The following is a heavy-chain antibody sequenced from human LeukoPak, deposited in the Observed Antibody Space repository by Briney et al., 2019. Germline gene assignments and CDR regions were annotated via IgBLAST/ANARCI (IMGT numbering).Heavy chain of an antibody. Sequence: ASVKVSCKASGYTFTSYAMHWVRHAPGQRLEWMGWINAGNGNTKYSQKFQGRVTITRDTSASTAYMELSSLRSEDTAVYYCARGWRGCSSTSCYLFKVHYWGQGTLVTVSS. CDR3: ARGWRGCSSTSCYLFKVHY. D-gene: IGHD2-2*01. J-gene: IGHJ4*02. V-gene: IGHV1-3*01. CDR2: INAGNGNT. CDR1: GYTFTSYA.